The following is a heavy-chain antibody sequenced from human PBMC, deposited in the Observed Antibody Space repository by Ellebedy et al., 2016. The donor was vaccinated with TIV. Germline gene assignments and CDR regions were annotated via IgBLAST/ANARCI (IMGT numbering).Heavy chain of an antibody. V-gene: IGHV3-7*01. D-gene: IGHD3-10*01. CDR1: GFTLSTYW. CDR2: LRQDGREE. Sequence: PGGSLRLSCAASGFTLSTYWMNWVRQAPGKGLEWVASLRQDGREEYFVESVKGRFTISRDNAKNSLYLRMNSLRAEDTAVYYCARDYYGSGSYSSDWGQGTLVTVSS. J-gene: IGHJ4*02. CDR3: ARDYYGSGSYSSD.